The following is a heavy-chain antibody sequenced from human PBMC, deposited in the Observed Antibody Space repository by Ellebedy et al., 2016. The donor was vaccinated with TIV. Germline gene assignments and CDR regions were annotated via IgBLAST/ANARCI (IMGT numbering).Heavy chain of an antibody. CDR2: IYYSGSA. CDR3: ARGMKDSSGYFYWYFDL. J-gene: IGHJ2*01. CDR1: GGSISSGDYY. D-gene: IGHD3-22*01. V-gene: IGHV4-31*03. Sequence: MPSETLSLTCTVSGGSISSGDYYWSWIRQHPGKGLEWIGYIYYSGSAYYNPSLKSRVTISLDTSKIQFSLKLSSVTAADTAVYYCARGMKDSSGYFYWYFDLWGRGTLVTVSS.